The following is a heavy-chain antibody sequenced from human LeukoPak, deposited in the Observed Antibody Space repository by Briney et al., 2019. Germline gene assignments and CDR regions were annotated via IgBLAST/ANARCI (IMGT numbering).Heavy chain of an antibody. V-gene: IGHV4-4*09. Sequence: PSETLSLTCTVSGVSMSAYQWSWVRQSPEKGLEWIGCINTKGETSYNPSLKSRVTTSIDTSKSQFSMRLTSVTTADTAVYYCATSNDAKIAPFDHWGQGAPVTVSS. CDR3: ATSNDAKIAPFDH. J-gene: IGHJ4*02. CDR1: GVSMSAYQ. D-gene: IGHD2-21*01. CDR2: INTKGET.